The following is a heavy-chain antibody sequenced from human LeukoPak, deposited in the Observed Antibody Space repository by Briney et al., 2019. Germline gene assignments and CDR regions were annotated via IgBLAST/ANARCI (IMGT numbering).Heavy chain of an antibody. Sequence: GGSLRLSCAASEFTFSDFYMSWIRQAPGKGLGRVSYVSSSGGPTYYADSVKGRFTISRDNAKNSLYLQMNSLRAEDTAVYFCARGDSSGWYFDYWGQGTLVTVSS. V-gene: IGHV3-11*01. CDR3: ARGDSSGWYFDY. CDR1: EFTFSDFY. D-gene: IGHD6-19*01. CDR2: VSSSGGPT. J-gene: IGHJ4*02.